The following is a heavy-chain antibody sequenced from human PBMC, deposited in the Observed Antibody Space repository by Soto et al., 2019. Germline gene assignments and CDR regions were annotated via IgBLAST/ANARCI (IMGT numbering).Heavy chain of an antibody. J-gene: IGHJ4*02. CDR1: GFSFSEAA. D-gene: IGHD1-1*01. V-gene: IGHV3-73*02. CDR2: IRSRSQGYAT. CDR3: TRHTIDF. Sequence: EVQMVESGGGLVQSGGSLKLYCAASGFSFSEAAIHWARQAPGKGLEWVARIRSRSQGYATAFAEPVKGRFFISRGYSQSTVYLQMNSLKIEDTAVYYCTRHTIDFWGRGTLVTVSS.